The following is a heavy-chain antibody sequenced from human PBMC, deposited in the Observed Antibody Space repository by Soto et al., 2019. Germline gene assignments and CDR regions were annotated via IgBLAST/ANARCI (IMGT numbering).Heavy chain of an antibody. CDR1: GFTFSSYE. CDR3: ARDPKFYDILTGYYRARMFGL. J-gene: IGHJ4*02. V-gene: IGHV3-48*03. Sequence: SLRLSCAASGFTFSSYEMNWVRQAPGKGLEWVSYISSSGSTIYYADSVKGRFTISRDNAKNSQYLQMNSLRAEDTAVYYCARDPKFYDILTGYYRARMFGLWGQGTLVTVSS. CDR2: ISSSGSTI. D-gene: IGHD3-9*01.